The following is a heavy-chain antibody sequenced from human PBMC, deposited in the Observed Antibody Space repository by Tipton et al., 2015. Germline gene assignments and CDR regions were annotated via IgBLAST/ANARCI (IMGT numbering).Heavy chain of an antibody. CDR2: IYFSGST. Sequence: TLSLTCTVSGGSISSSSYYWAWIRQPPGKGLEWIGSIYFSGSTYYSPSLTSRVTISMDASKNQLSLKLSSVTATDTAVYYCARTFHDVWGRANWFDPWGQGTLVTVSS. CDR1: GGSISSSSYY. V-gene: IGHV4-39*01. D-gene: IGHD3-3*01. J-gene: IGHJ5*02. CDR3: ARTFHDVWGRANWFDP.